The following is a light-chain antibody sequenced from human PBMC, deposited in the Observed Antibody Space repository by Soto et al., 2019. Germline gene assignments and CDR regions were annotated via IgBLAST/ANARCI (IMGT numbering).Light chain of an antibody. Sequence: EIVLTQSPVTLSLSPGERATLSCRASQSVSSSSLAWYQQKPGQAPRLLIYGASSRATGVPDRFSGSGSGTDFTLTISRLEPEDFAVYYCQQYGRSPWTFGQGTKVDIK. CDR2: GAS. CDR3: QQYGRSPWT. V-gene: IGKV3-20*01. J-gene: IGKJ1*01. CDR1: QSVSSSS.